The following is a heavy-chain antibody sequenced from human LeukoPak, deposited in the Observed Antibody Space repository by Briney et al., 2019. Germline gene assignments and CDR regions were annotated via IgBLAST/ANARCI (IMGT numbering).Heavy chain of an antibody. J-gene: IGHJ4*02. CDR2: IYSGGST. CDR3: ARDLSSAADY. Sequence: PGGSLRLSCAASGFTFSTYGMNWVRQAPGKGLEWVSVIYSGGSTYYADSVKGRFTISRDNSKNTLYLQMNSLRAEDTAAYYCARDLSSAADYWGQGTLVTVSS. V-gene: IGHV3-53*01. D-gene: IGHD6-19*01. CDR1: GFTFSTYG.